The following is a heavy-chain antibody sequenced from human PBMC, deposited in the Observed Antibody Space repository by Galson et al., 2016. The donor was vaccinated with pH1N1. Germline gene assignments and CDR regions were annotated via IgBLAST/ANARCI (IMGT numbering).Heavy chain of an antibody. V-gene: IGHV1-69*13. CDR3: ARPGRTETTKEGFAWGYGMDV. J-gene: IGHJ6*02. CDR2: IIPIYGTP. Sequence: SVKVSCKASGGSFAKYAVSWVRQAPGQGLEWMGRIIPIYGTPNYARKFQDRLTITADEYSTTVYMELNSLISADTAIYYCARPGRTETTKEGFAWGYGMDVWGQGTTVTVSS. CDR1: GGSFAKYA. D-gene: IGHD1-1*01.